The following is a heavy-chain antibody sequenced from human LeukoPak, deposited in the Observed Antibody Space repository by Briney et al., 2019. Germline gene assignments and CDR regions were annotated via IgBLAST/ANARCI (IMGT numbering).Heavy chain of an antibody. CDR3: ARAVAATKGSDAFDI. CDR2: ISITGSII. J-gene: IGHJ3*02. Sequence: PGGSLRLSCAASGFTFSDYYMSWIRQAPGKGLEWISHISITGSIIFYADSVKGRFTVSRDNAKNSLYLQMNSLRAEDTAVYYCARAVAATKGSDAFDIWGQGQWSPSLQ. CDR1: GFTFSDYY. V-gene: IGHV3-11*04. D-gene: IGHD2-15*01.